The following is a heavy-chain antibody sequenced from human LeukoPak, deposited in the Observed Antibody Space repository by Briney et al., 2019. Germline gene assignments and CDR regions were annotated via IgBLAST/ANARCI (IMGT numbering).Heavy chain of an antibody. CDR2: ISAYNGNT. CDR1: GYTFTIYG. CDR3: ARMSYCSSTSCSPPSYYYYGMDV. J-gene: IGHJ6*02. D-gene: IGHD2-2*01. Sequence: ASVTVSCKASGYTFTIYGISWVRQAPGQGLEWMGWISAYNGNTNYAQKLQGRVTMTTDTSTSTAYMELRSLRSDDTAVYYCARMSYCSSTSCSPPSYYYYGMDVWGQGTTVTVSS. V-gene: IGHV1-18*01.